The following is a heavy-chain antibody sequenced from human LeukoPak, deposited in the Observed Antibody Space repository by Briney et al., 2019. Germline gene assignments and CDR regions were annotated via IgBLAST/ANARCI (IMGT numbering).Heavy chain of an antibody. J-gene: IGHJ4*02. CDR2: ISGSDGST. CDR3: AKHYDSSGYYGVEYYFDY. V-gene: IGHV3-23*01. D-gene: IGHD3-22*01. CDR1: GFTFSSYA. Sequence: GGSLRLSCAASGFTFSSYAMSWVRQAPGKGLEWVSAISGSDGSTYYADSVKGRFTISRDNSKNTLYLQMNSLRAEDTAVYYCAKHYDSSGYYGVEYYFDYWGQGTLVTVSS.